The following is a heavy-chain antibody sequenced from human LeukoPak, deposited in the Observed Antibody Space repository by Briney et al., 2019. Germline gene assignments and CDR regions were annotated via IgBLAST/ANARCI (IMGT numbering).Heavy chain of an antibody. V-gene: IGHV3-30*02. Sequence: GGSLRLSCAASGFTFSSYGMHWVRQAPGKGLEWVAFIRYDGSNKYYADSVKGRFTISRDNSKNTLYLQMNSLRAEDTAVYYCAKDRPYYGDYVGKYFDYWGQGTLVTVSS. CDR1: GFTFSSYG. CDR2: IRYDGSNK. CDR3: AKDRPYYGDYVGKYFDY. J-gene: IGHJ4*02. D-gene: IGHD4-17*01.